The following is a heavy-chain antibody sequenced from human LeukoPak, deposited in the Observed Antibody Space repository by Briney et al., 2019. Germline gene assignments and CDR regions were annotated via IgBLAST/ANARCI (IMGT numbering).Heavy chain of an antibody. CDR1: GFTFSSYD. V-gene: IGHV3-13*01. J-gene: IGHJ4*02. CDR2: VGVAANT. CDR3: ARQNTPHGNFDY. D-gene: IGHD1-26*01. Sequence: GGSLRLSCAASGFTFSSYDMHWVRQATGKGLEWVSAVGVAANTFYSGSVKGRFTISRENAKNSLYLLMSSLRAEDTAVYYCARQNTPHGNFDYWGQGTLVTVSS.